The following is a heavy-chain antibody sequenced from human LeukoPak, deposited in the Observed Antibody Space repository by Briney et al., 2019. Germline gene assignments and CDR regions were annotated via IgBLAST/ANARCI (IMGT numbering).Heavy chain of an antibody. V-gene: IGHV3-74*01. CDR3: ARGLIYSGYVSSFDS. CDR1: GFTFSSYW. Sequence: GGSLRLSCAASGFTFSSYWMYWVRQAPGKGLVWVSRINPDGSSTTYADSVKGRFTISRDNAKNTLYLQVNSLRVEDTALYYCARGLIYSGYVSSFDSWGQGILVTVSS. J-gene: IGHJ4*02. CDR2: INPDGSST. D-gene: IGHD5-12*01.